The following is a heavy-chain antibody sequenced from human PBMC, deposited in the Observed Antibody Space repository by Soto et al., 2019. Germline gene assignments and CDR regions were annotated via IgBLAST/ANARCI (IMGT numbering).Heavy chain of an antibody. CDR3: ATILEYFDYHTLI. CDR2: INPSGGTT. D-gene: IGHD3-9*01. V-gene: IGHV1-46*01. CDR1: GYTFTSHY. J-gene: IGHJ6*02. Sequence: ASVKVSCKASGYTFTSHYMHWVRHAPGRGLEWMGIINPSGGTTSYAQKFEGRVTMTRDTSTNTVYMELSSLRSEGTAVYYCATILEYFDYHTLIWGQGTTVTVSS.